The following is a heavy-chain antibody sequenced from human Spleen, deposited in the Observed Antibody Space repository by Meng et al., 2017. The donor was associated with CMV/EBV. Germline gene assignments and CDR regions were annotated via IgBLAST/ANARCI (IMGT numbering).Heavy chain of an antibody. CDR3: ARETGDDFWSGYSNGVFDY. V-gene: IGHV1-69*05. D-gene: IGHD3-3*01. CDR2: IIPIFGKA. J-gene: IGHJ4*02. CDR1: FRNNA. Sequence: FRNNAINWVRQAPGQGLEWMGGIIPIFGKANYAQKFQGRVTITTDESTSTVYMQLSSLRSEDTAVYYCARETGDDFWSGYSNGVFDYWGQGTLVTVSS.